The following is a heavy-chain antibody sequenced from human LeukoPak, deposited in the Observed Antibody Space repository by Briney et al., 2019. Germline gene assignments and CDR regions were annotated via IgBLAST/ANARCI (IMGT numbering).Heavy chain of an antibody. CDR3: ARDRYFGSGSFFRWFDT. D-gene: IGHD3-10*01. V-gene: IGHV4-38-2*02. CDR1: GYSISSDYY. J-gene: IGHJ5*02. Sequence: PSETLSLTCGVSGYSISSDYYCGWLRQPPGDGLELIVSISQTGSTYYNPSLKSRVTISVDTSKNQFSLKLTSVTAADTAVYYWARDRYFGSGSFFRWFDTWGQGTLVTVSS. CDR2: ISQTGST.